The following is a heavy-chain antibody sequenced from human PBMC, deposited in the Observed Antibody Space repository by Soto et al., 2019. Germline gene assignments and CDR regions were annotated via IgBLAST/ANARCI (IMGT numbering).Heavy chain of an antibody. V-gene: IGHV3-21*01. Sequence: GGSLRLSCAASGFTFSSYAMSWVRQAPGKGLEWVSSISSSSSYIYYADSVKGRFTISRDNAKNSLYLQMNSLRAEDTAVYYCARSEEYYDSSGYYYGYWGQGTLVTVSS. CDR1: GFTFSSYA. D-gene: IGHD3-22*01. CDR2: ISSSSSYI. CDR3: ARSEEYYDSSGYYYGY. J-gene: IGHJ4*02.